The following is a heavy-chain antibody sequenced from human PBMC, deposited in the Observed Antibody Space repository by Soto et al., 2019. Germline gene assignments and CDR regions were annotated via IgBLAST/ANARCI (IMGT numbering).Heavy chain of an antibody. CDR3: SRDFGILGATTASYVY. D-gene: IGHD1-26*01. CDR2: ISAYNGNT. Sequence: QVQLVQSGAEVKKPGASVKVSCKASGYTFTSYGIRWVRQAPGQGLEWMGWISAYNGNTNYAQKLQGRVTMTTDTFTSTAYIELRSMRSSNTAVYYCSRDFGILGATTASYVYWGQGTLVTVSS. V-gene: IGHV1-18*01. J-gene: IGHJ4*02. CDR1: GYTFTSYG.